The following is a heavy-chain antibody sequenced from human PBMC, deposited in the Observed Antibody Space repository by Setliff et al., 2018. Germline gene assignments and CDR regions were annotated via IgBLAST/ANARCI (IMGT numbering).Heavy chain of an antibody. Sequence: SETLSLTCTVSGASLRSGSNYWGWFRQPAGKGLEWIGRIYTDGTTNYNPSLKSRLTMSVDTSKKQFSLKLKSVTAADTAVYYCARLYHNENSADFRRAPFDVWGQGMMVTVSS. CDR1: GASLRSGSNY. CDR3: ARLYHNENSADFRRAPFDV. D-gene: IGHD3-22*01. J-gene: IGHJ3*01. CDR2: IYTDGTT. V-gene: IGHV4-61*02.